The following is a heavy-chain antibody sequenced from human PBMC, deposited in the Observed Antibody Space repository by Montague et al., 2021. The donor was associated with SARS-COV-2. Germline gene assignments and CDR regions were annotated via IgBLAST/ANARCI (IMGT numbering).Heavy chain of an antibody. CDR1: EFTISANY. CDR3: TRGRGYTAPIDD. CDR2: LYSGGDT. D-gene: IGHD3-10*01. J-gene: IGHJ4*02. Sequence: SLRLSFAASEFTISANYMNWVRQAPGKGLEWVSVLYSGGDTYYADSVKGRFTISRDNSKSTLYLQMNTLRADDTAVYYCTRGRGYTAPIDDWGQGTLVTVSS. V-gene: IGHV3-53*01.